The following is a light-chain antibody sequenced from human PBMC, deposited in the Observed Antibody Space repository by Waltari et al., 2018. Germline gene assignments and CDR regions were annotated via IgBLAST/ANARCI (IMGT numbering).Light chain of an antibody. CDR2: DVS. V-gene: IGLV2-14*01. CDR3: SSYTSSSTVV. Sequence: QSALTQPASVSGSPGQSITISCTGTSSDVGGYNYVSWYQQHPGKATKLMIYDVSKRPSGVSHRFSCSTSGNTASLTISVLQAEDEADYYCSSYTSSSTVVFGGGTKLTVL. J-gene: IGLJ2*01. CDR1: SSDVGGYNY.